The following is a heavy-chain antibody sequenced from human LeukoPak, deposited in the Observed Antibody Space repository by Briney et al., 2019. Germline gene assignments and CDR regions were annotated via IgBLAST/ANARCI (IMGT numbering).Heavy chain of an antibody. D-gene: IGHD5-18*01. CDR3: ATAGMVDTAMVIVDY. Sequence: SETLSVTCAVYGGTFSGYYWSWLRQPPGKRLEWLGEINHSGGTNYNPSLKSRVTIAVDTSKIQFSLKLSSVTAADTAVYYCATAGMVDTAMVIVDYWGQGTLVTVSS. CDR1: GGTFSGYY. CDR2: INHSGGT. V-gene: IGHV4-34*08. J-gene: IGHJ4*02.